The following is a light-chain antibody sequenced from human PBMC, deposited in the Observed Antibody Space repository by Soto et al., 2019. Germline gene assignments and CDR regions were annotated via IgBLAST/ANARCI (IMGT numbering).Light chain of an antibody. CDR2: EAS. CDR3: QQYNNWPPWT. CDR1: QTVNSN. J-gene: IGKJ1*01. Sequence: EIVMTQSPAALSVSPGERVTLSCKASQTVNSNLAWYQQKSGQAPRLLIYEASTRATGIPARFSGSASGTDFTLTITSLQSEDFAVYFCQQYNNWPPWTFGQGTKVETK. V-gene: IGKV3-15*01.